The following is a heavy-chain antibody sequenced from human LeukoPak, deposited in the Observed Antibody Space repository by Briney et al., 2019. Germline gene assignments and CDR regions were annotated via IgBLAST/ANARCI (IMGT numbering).Heavy chain of an antibody. CDR1: GFTVSSNY. J-gene: IGHJ4*02. CDR3: ARVWSRIVGATTSSHY. V-gene: IGHV3-53*01. D-gene: IGHD1-26*01. Sequence: GGSLRLSCAASGFTVSSNYMSWVRQAPGKGLEWVSLIYSGGNTYYADSVKGRFTISRDNSKNTLNPQMNSLRAEDTAVYYCARVWSRIVGATTSSHYWGQGTLVTVSS. CDR2: IYSGGNT.